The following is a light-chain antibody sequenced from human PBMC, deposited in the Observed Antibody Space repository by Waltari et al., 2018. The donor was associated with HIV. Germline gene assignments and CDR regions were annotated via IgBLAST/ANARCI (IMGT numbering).Light chain of an antibody. CDR1: QSVSSSY. CDR3: QQYGSSPRT. CDR2: GAS. V-gene: IGKV3-20*01. Sequence: RATLSCRASQSVSSSYLAWYQQKPGQAPRLLIYGASSRATGIPDRFSGSGSGTDFTLTISRLEPEDFAVYYCQQYGSSPRTFGPGTKVDIK. J-gene: IGKJ3*01.